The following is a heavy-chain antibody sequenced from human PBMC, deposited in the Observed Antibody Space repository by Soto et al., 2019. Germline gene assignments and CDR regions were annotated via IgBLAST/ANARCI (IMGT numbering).Heavy chain of an antibody. CDR2: IIPIFGTA. Sequence: ASVKVSCKASGGTFSSYAISWVRQAPGQGLEWMGGIIPIFGTANYAQKFQGRVTITADESTSTAYMELSSLRSEDTAVYYCARDRRMGSYGYNNWFDPWGQGTLVTVSS. CDR1: GGTFSSYA. D-gene: IGHD5-18*01. V-gene: IGHV1-69*13. CDR3: ARDRRMGSYGYNNWFDP. J-gene: IGHJ5*02.